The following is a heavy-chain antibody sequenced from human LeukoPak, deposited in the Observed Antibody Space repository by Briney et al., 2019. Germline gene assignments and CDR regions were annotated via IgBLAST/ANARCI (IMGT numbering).Heavy chain of an antibody. Sequence: PGRSLRLSCAASGFTFSSYAMHWVRQAPGKGLEWVAVISYDGSNKYYADSVKGRFTISRDNSKNTLYLQMNSLRAEDTAVYYCARSSLIVVPAAYSDYWGQGTLVTVSS. CDR2: ISYDGSNK. CDR1: GFTFSSYA. V-gene: IGHV3-30-3*01. D-gene: IGHD2-2*01. CDR3: ARSSLIVVPAAYSDY. J-gene: IGHJ4*02.